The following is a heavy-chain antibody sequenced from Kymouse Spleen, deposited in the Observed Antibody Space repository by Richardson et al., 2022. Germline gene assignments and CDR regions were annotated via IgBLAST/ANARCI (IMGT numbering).Heavy chain of an antibody. V-gene: IGHV3-33*01. CDR2: IWYDGSNK. CDR1: GFTFSSYG. J-gene: IGHJ6*02. Sequence: QVQLVESGGGVVQPGRSLRLSCAASGFTFSSYGMHWVRQAPGKGLEWVAVIWYDGSNKYYADSVKGRFTISRDNSKNTLYLQMNSLRAEDTAVYYCARGGTMVRGVTPYYYYGMDVWGQGTTVTVSS. CDR3: ARGGTMVRGVTPYYYYGMDV. D-gene: IGHD3-10*01.